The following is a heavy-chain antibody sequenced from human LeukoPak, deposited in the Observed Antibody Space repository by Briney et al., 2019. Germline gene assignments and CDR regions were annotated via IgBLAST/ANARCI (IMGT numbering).Heavy chain of an antibody. CDR1: GFTFSDQY. Sequence: GGPLRLSCAASGFTFSDQYMDWVRQAPGKGLEWVGRARDKPNTYTTEYAASVKGRFTISRDDSKNSLYLLMNSLKIEDTAIYYCARVVADVFDIWGQGTMVTVSS. V-gene: IGHV3-72*01. CDR2: ARDKPNTYTT. J-gene: IGHJ3*02. CDR3: ARVVADVFDI. D-gene: IGHD2-15*01.